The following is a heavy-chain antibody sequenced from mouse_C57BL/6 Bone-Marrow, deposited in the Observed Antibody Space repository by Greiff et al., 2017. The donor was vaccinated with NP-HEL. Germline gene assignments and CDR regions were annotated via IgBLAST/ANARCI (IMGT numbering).Heavy chain of an antibody. CDR1: GFTFSDYG. CDR3: ARHGYYGSSYAWFAY. Sequence: EVKLMESGGGLVQPGGSLKLSCAASGFTFSDYGMAWVRQAPRKGPEWVAFISNLAYSIYYADTVTGRFTISRENAKNTLYLEMSSLRSEDTAMYYCARHGYYGSSYAWFAYWGQGTLVTVSA. J-gene: IGHJ3*01. V-gene: IGHV5-15*01. D-gene: IGHD1-1*01. CDR2: ISNLAYSI.